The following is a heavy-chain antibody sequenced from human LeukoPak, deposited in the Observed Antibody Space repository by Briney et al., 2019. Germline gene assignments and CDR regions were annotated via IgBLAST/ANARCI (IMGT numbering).Heavy chain of an antibody. V-gene: IGHV4-39*07. J-gene: IGHJ6*02. D-gene: IGHD3-10*01. CDR1: GGSISSSSYY. CDR2: IYYSGST. CDR3: ARVGFAYYYYGMDV. Sequence: SETLSLTCTVSGGSISSSSYYWGWIRQPPGKGLEWIGSIYYSGSTYYNPSLKSRVTISVDTSKNQFSLKLSSVTAADTAVYYCARVGFAYYYYGMDVWGQGTTVTVSS.